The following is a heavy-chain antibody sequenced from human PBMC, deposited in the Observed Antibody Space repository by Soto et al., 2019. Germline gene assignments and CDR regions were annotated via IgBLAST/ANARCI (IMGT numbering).Heavy chain of an antibody. V-gene: IGHV1-69*13. CDR1: GGTFSSCA. CDR2: IIPIFGTA. D-gene: IGHD7-27*01. Sequence: SVKVSCKASGGTFSSCAISWVRQAPGQGLEWMGGIIPIFGTANYAQKFQGRVTITADESTSTAYMELSSLRSEDTAVYYCARGTGELDYFDYWGQGTLVTVSS. J-gene: IGHJ4*02. CDR3: ARGTGELDYFDY.